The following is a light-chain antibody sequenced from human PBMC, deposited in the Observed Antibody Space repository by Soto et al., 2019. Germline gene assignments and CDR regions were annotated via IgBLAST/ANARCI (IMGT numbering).Light chain of an antibody. CDR1: QSVSSY. CDR2: DAS. V-gene: IGKV3-15*01. Sequence: ETVITQSPPALSVTPGERATLSCRASQSVSSYLAWYQQKPGQAPRLLIFDASIRVPTTPARFSGSVSGTEFTLTISSLESEDFAVYFCQQYGDRPRTPGQAAEVDIK. J-gene: IGKJ1*01. CDR3: QQYGDRPRT.